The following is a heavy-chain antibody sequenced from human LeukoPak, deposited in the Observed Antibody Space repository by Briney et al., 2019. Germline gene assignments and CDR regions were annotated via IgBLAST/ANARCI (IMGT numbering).Heavy chain of an antibody. Sequence: GGSLRLSCAASGFTFSSYAMSWVRQAPGKGLEWVSAISGSGGSTYYADSVKGRFTISRDNSKNTLYLQMNSLRAEDTAVYYCARGLRWIQLWPTFYFDYWGQGTLVTVSS. CDR1: GFTFSSYA. CDR3: ARGLRWIQLWPTFYFDY. D-gene: IGHD5-18*01. CDR2: ISGSGGST. V-gene: IGHV3-23*01. J-gene: IGHJ4*02.